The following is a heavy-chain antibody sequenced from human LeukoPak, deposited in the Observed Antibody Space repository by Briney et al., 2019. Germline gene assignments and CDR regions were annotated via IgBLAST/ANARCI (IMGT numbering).Heavy chain of an antibody. Sequence: SETLSLTCTVSGGSISSYSWSWIRQPPGKGLEWIGDIYYSGSTNYNPSLKSRVTISVDTSKNQFSLKLSSVTAADTAVYYCARDLKISSSWYGIDYWGQGTLVTVSS. CDR1: GGSISSYS. J-gene: IGHJ4*02. CDR3: ARDLKISSSWYGIDY. V-gene: IGHV4-59*01. CDR2: IYYSGST. D-gene: IGHD6-13*01.